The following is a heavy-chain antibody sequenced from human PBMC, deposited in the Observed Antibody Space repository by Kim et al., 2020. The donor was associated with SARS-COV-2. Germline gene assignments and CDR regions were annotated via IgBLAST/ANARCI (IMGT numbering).Heavy chain of an antibody. J-gene: IGHJ5*02. V-gene: IGHV3-7*01. CDR1: GFTFSSYW. CDR3: ARGSWGMIVVVTHNWFDP. D-gene: IGHD3-22*01. CDR2: IKQDGSEK. Sequence: GGSLRLSCAASGFTFSSYWMSWVRQAPGKGLEWVANIKQDGSEKYYVDSVKGRFTISRDNAKNSLYLQMNSLRAEDTAVYYCARGSWGMIVVVTHNWFDPWGQGTLVTVSS.